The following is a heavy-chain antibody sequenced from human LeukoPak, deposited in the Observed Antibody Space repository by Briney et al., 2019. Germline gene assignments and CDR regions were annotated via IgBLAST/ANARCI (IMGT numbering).Heavy chain of an antibody. Sequence: PSETLSLTCTVSGGSISSYYWSWIRQPAGKGLEWIGRIYTSGSTNDNPSIKSRVTMSVDTSKNQFSLKLSSVTAADTAVYYWARDEVMVRDAFDIWGQGTMVTVSS. V-gene: IGHV4-4*07. CDR1: GGSISSYY. D-gene: IGHD3-10*01. J-gene: IGHJ3*02. CDR3: ARDEVMVRDAFDI. CDR2: IYTSGST.